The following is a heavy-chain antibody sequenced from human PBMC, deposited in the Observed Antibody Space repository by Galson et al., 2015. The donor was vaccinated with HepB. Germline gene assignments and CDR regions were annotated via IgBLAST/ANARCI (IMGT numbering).Heavy chain of an antibody. CDR1: GFTFSSYG. D-gene: IGHD5-12*01. J-gene: IGHJ4*02. Sequence: SLRLSCAASGFTFSSYGMHWVRQAPGKGLEWVAVISYDGSNKYYADSVKGRFTISRDNSKNTLYLQMNSLRAEDTAVYYCAKDSGYDFWGQGTLVTVSS. V-gene: IGHV3-30*18. CDR3: AKDSGYDF. CDR2: ISYDGSNK.